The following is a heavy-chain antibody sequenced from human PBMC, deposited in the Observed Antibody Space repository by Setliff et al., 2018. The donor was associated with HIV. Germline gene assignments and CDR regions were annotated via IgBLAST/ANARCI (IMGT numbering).Heavy chain of an antibody. CDR2: IYYSGST. V-gene: IGHV4-31*03. CDR1: GGSINSGASY. Sequence: PSETLSLTCTVSGGSINSGASYWSWIRQHPVKGLEWIGYIYYSGSTYYNPSLKSRVTISVDTSKNQFSLKLSSVTAADTAVYYCARPGSGYYRRVGAFDIWGQGTLVTVSS. CDR3: ARPGSGYYRRVGAFDI. J-gene: IGHJ4*02. D-gene: IGHD3-3*01.